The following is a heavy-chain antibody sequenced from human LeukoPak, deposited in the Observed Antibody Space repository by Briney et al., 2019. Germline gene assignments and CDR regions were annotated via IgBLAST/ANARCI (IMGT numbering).Heavy chain of an antibody. Sequence: GGSLRLSCAASGISISSYAMSWVRQAPGKGLEWVSAISGSGGSTYYADSVKGRFTISRDNSKNTLYLQMNSLRAEDTAVYYCAKTIAAACMDVWGQGTTVTVSS. CDR3: AKTIAAACMDV. V-gene: IGHV3-23*01. CDR1: GISISSYA. J-gene: IGHJ6*02. D-gene: IGHD6-13*01. CDR2: ISGSGGST.